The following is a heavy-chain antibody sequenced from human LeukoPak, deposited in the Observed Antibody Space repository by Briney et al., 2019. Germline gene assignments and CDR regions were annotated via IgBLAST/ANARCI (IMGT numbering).Heavy chain of an antibody. Sequence: SGGSLRLSCAPSVVTFRTYSMHWVRQAPEKGLKWVSSIRNSSSYIYYADSVKGRFTISRDNAKNSLYLQMNRLRYVAAAVCDVVWYCRGSTTWGAVDIWGQGTMVTVSS. J-gene: IGHJ3*02. CDR2: IRNSSSYI. CDR1: VVTFRTYS. CDR3: VWYCRGSTTWGAVDI. D-gene: IGHD2-15*01. V-gene: IGHV3-21*01.